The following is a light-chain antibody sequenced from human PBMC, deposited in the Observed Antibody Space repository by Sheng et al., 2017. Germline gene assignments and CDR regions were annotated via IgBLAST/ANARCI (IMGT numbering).Light chain of an antibody. J-gene: IGKJ1*01. CDR2: GAS. CDR1: QSVSSN. CDR3: QQYNKWPPWT. V-gene: IGKV3-15*01. Sequence: EIVMTQSPATLSVSPGERATLSCRASQSVSSNLAWYQQKPGQGPRLLIYGASTRATGIPARFTGSGSGTEFTLTINSLQSEDFAVYYCQQYNKWPPWTFGRRDQGGNQ.